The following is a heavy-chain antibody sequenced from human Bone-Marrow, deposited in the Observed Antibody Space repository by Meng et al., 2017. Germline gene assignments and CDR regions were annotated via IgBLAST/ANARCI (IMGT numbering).Heavy chain of an antibody. CDR3: ASSMTTVTAEIDY. Sequence: QVQRQEAGPGLGKPSKTRSLNGTVSGGSISSGDYYWSWIRQPPGKGLEWIGYIYYSGSTYYNPSLKSRVTISVDTSKNQFSLKLSSVTAADTAVYYCASSMTTVTAEIDYWGQGTLVTVSS. V-gene: IGHV4-30-4*01. D-gene: IGHD4-17*01. CDR2: IYYSGST. J-gene: IGHJ4*02. CDR1: GGSISSGDYY.